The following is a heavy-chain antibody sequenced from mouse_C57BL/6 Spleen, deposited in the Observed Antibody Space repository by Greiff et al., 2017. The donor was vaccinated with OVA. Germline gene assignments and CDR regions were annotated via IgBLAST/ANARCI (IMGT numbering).Heavy chain of an antibody. CDR1: GYAFSSSW. CDR3: ARGRGYDSAWFAY. V-gene: IGHV1-82*01. Sequence: QVQLKESGPELVKPGASVKISCKASGYAFSSSWMNWVKQRPGKGLEWIGRIYPGDGDTNYNGKFKGKATLTADKSSSTAYMQLSSLTSEDSAVYFCARGRGYDSAWFAYWGQGTLVTVSA. D-gene: IGHD2-4*01. CDR2: IYPGDGDT. J-gene: IGHJ3*01.